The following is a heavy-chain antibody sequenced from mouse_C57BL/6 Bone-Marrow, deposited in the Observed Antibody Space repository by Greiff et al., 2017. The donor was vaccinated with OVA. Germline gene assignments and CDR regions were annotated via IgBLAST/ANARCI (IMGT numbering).Heavy chain of an antibody. J-gene: IGHJ2*01. CDR1: GYTFTDYY. V-gene: IGHV1-76*01. CDR2: IYPGSGNT. CDR3: EGGDY. Sequence: QVQLQQSGAELVRPGASVKLSCKASGYTFTDYYINWVKQRPGQGLEWIARIYPGSGNTYYNEKFKGKATLTAENSSSNAYKQVSNLRAGDTAVYFCEGGDYWGQGTTLTVSS.